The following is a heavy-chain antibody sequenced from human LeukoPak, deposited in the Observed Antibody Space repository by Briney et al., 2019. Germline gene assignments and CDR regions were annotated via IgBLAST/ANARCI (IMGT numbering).Heavy chain of an antibody. CDR1: GYTFTGYY. Sequence: GASVKVSCKASGYTFTGYYMHWVRQAPGQGLEWMGWINPNSGGTNYAQKFQGRATMTRDTSISTAYMELSRLRSDDTAVYYCARGGIVGSRTNWFDPWGQGILVTVSS. J-gene: IGHJ5*02. CDR2: INPNSGGT. D-gene: IGHD1-26*01. CDR3: ARGGIVGSRTNWFDP. V-gene: IGHV1-2*02.